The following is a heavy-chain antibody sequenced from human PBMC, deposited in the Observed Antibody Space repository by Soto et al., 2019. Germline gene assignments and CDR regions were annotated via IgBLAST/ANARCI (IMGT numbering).Heavy chain of an antibody. CDR2: IIPIFGTA. Sequence: ASVKVSCKASGGTFSSYAISWVRQAPGQGLEWMGGIIPIFGTANYAQKFQGRVTITADKSTSTAYMELSSLRSEDTAVYYCATSGYSSSSGLFDYWGQGTLVTVSS. CDR3: ATSGYSSSSGLFDY. D-gene: IGHD6-6*01. J-gene: IGHJ4*02. CDR1: GGTFSSYA. V-gene: IGHV1-69*06.